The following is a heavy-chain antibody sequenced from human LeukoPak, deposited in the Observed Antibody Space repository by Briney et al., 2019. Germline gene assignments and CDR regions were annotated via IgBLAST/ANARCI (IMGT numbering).Heavy chain of an antibody. J-gene: IGHJ6*02. Sequence: GGSLRLSCAASGFTFSSYGMHWVRQAPGKGLEWVAVISYDGSNKYYADSVKGRFTISRDNSKNTLYLQMNSLRAEDTAVYYCAKAQTLWFVYGVDVWGQGTTVTVSS. D-gene: IGHD3-10*01. CDR1: GFTFSSYG. CDR3: AKAQTLWFVYGVDV. V-gene: IGHV3-30*18. CDR2: ISYDGSNK.